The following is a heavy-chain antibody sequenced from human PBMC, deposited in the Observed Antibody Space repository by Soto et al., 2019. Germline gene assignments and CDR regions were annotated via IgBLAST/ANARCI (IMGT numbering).Heavy chain of an antibody. CDR2: ISSTTNYI. Sequence: GGSLRLSCAASGFTFTSYSMNWVRQAPGKGLEWVSSISSTTNYIYYGDSMKGRFTISRDNAKNSLYLEMNSLRAEDTAVYYCARESEDLTSNFDYWGQGTLVTVSS. CDR3: ARESEDLTSNFDY. V-gene: IGHV3-21*06. J-gene: IGHJ4*02. CDR1: GFTFTSYS.